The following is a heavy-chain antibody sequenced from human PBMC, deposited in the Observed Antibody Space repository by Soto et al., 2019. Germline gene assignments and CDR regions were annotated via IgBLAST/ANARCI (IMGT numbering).Heavy chain of an antibody. CDR3: AREKASTSLLTHYYYAMDV. Sequence: ASVKVSCQSSGYTFINYYVHWVRQAPGQGLAWMGMINPSGGRTTYPQKFQGGVTMTRDTSTSTVCVELSSLRSDDTAVFYCAREKASTSLLTHYYYAMDVWGQGTTVTVSS. V-gene: IGHV1-46*01. CDR2: INPSGGRT. J-gene: IGHJ6*02. CDR1: GYTFINYY.